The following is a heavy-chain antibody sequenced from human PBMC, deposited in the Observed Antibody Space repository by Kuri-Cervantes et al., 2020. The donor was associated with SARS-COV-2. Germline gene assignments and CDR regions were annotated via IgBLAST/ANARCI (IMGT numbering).Heavy chain of an antibody. V-gene: IGHV5-51*01. D-gene: IGHD2-21*01. Sequence: GGSLRLSCKGSGYSFTSYWIGWVRQMPGKGLEWMGIIYPGDSDTRYSPSFQGQVTISADKSISTAYLQWSSLKASDTAMYYCARLGAEHTGAILYYYYYMDVWGKGTTVTVSS. CDR2: IYPGDSDT. J-gene: IGHJ6*03. CDR1: GYSFTSYW. CDR3: ARLGAEHTGAILYYYYYMDV.